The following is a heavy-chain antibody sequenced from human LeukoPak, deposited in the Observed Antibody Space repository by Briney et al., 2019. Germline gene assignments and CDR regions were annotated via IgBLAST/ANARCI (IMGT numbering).Heavy chain of an antibody. CDR1: GSAFSRSW. J-gene: IGHJ6*02. CDR2: INNDATRT. D-gene: IGHD1-26*01. CDR3: ASDGAYAMAV. Sequence: GGFLRLSCAASGSAFSRSWIHWVRRAPGKGLVWVSHINNDATRTTYADSVRGRFTISRDNAKNTVSLQMNSLRAEDTAVYYCASDGAYAMAVWGQGTTVTVSS. V-gene: IGHV3-74*01.